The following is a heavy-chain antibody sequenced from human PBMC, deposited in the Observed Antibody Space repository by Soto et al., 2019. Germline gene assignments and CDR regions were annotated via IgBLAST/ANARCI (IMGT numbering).Heavy chain of an antibody. CDR2: SGNRANSDTT. V-gene: IGHV3-72*01. CDR3: TRGYSGIDIYAFDI. CDR1: GSTFSDHY. Sequence: VQLVESGGGLVQPGGSLRLSCAASGSTFSDHYMDWVRQAPGKGLEWVGRSGNRANSDTTEYGSSVKGRFTISRDDSKNSMYLQMNSLKTEDTAVYYCTRGYSGIDIYAFDILGQGTLVTVSA. D-gene: IGHD1-26*01. J-gene: IGHJ3*02.